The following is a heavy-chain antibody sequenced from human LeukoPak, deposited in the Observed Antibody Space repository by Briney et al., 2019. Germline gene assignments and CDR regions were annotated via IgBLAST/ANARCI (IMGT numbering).Heavy chain of an antibody. CDR3: ARIGNYYGSGSYQP. CDR1: GGSIRSSYYY. Sequence: SETLSLTCTVSGGSIRSSYYYWGWIRQPPGKGLEWIGYIYYSGSTNYNPSLKSRVTISVDTSKNQFSLKLSSVTAADTAVYYCARIGNYYGSGSYQPWGQGTLVTVSS. V-gene: IGHV4-61*05. CDR2: IYYSGST. J-gene: IGHJ4*02. D-gene: IGHD3-10*01.